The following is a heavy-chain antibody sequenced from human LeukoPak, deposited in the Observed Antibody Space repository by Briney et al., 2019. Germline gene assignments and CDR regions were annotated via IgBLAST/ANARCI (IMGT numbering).Heavy chain of an antibody. J-gene: IGHJ4*02. CDR2: IRSKDYGGTT. D-gene: IGHD1-26*01. CDR3: TREWELPGSDFDY. CDR1: GFTLGDYT. V-gene: IGHV3-49*03. Sequence: GGSLRLSCTASGFTLGDYTMNWFRQAPGKGLGWVGFIRSKDYGGTTEYAASVKDRFSISRDDSKCIAYLQMNSLKTEDTAVYYCTREWELPGSDFDYWGQGTLVTVSS.